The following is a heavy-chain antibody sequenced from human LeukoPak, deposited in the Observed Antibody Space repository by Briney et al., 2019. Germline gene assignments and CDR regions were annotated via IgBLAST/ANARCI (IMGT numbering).Heavy chain of an antibody. CDR2: IIPIFGTA. D-gene: IGHD2-2*02. CDR1: GGTFSSYA. J-gene: IGHJ6*02. V-gene: IGHV1-69*13. Sequence: ASVKVSCKASGGTFSSYAISWVRQAPGQGLEWMGGIIPIFGTANYAQKFQGRVTITADESTSTAYMELSSLRSEDTAVYYCAGPIVVVPAAIEDDYYCGMDVWGQGTTVTVSS. CDR3: AGPIVVVPAAIEDDYYCGMDV.